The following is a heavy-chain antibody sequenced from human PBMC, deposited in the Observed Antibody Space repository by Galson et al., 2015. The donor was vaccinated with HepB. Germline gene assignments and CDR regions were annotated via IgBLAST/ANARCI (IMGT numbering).Heavy chain of an antibody. J-gene: IGHJ4*02. D-gene: IGHD3-9*01. V-gene: IGHV4-39*01. Sequence: SETLSLTCTVSGGSISSSSYYWGWIRQPPGKGLEWIGSIYYSGSTYYNPSLKSRVTISVDTSKNQFSLKLSSVTAADTAVYYCARHAPRYFDWLLSPAYFDYWGQGTLVTVSS. CDR3: ARHAPRYFDWLLSPAYFDY. CDR2: IYYSGST. CDR1: GGSISSSSYY.